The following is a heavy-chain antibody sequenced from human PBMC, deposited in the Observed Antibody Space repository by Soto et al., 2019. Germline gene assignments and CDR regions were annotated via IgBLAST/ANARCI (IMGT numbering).Heavy chain of an antibody. CDR2: ISGSGVHT. CDR3: AKDLLYANTWYPLDP. CDR1: GFMFSSYA. J-gene: IGHJ5*02. Sequence: GSLRLSCAASGFMFSSYAMTWVRQASGKGLEWVSGISGSGVHTYYADSVKGRFTISRDNSKSTLYLQMNSLRAEDTAVYYCAKDLLYANTWYPLDPWGQGTLVTVS. D-gene: IGHD2-15*01. V-gene: IGHV3-23*01.